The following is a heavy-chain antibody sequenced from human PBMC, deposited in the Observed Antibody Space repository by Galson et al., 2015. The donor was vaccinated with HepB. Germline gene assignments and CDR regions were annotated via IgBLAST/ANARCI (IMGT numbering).Heavy chain of an antibody. Sequence: LSLTCTVSGGSISSGSYYWSWIRQPAGKGLEWIGRIYTSGSTNYNPSLKSRVTMSVDTSKNQFSLKLSSVTAADTAVYYCARDYYDSSGYTDAFDIWGQGTMVTVSS. J-gene: IGHJ3*02. CDR1: GGSISSGSYY. CDR2: IYTSGST. V-gene: IGHV4-61*02. D-gene: IGHD3-22*01. CDR3: ARDYYDSSGYTDAFDI.